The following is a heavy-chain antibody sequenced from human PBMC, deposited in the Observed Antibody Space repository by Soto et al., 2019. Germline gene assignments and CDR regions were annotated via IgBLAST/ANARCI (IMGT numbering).Heavy chain of an antibody. D-gene: IGHD3-10*01. CDR3: ARSGLLWFGEFQENWFDP. J-gene: IGHJ5*02. CDR2: INAGNGNT. V-gene: IGHV1-3*01. CDR1: GYTFTSYA. Sequence: GASVKVSCKASGYTFTSYAMHWVRQAPGQRLEWMGWINAGNGNTKYSQKFQGRVTITRDTSASTAYMELSSLRSEDTAVYYCARSGLLWFGEFQENWFDPWGQGTLVTVSS.